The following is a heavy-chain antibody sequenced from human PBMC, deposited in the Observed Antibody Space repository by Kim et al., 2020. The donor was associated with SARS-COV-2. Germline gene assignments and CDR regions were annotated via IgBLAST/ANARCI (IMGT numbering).Heavy chain of an antibody. J-gene: IGHJ6*02. CDR3: ARHGHNPAYDFWSGYTQVYYGMDV. CDR2: IYPGDSDT. D-gene: IGHD3-3*01. CDR1: GYSFTSYW. Sequence: GESLKISCKGSGYSFTSYWIGWVRQMPGKSLEWMGIIYPGDSDTRYSPSFQGQVTISADKSISTAYLQWSSLKASDTAMYYCARHGHNPAYDFWSGYTQVYYGMDVWGQGTTVTVSS. V-gene: IGHV5-51*01.